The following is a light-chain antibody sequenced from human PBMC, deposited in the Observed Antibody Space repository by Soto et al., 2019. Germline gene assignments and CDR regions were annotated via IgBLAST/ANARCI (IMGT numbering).Light chain of an antibody. V-gene: IGLV2-8*01. CDR3: SSYAGSSNLV. CDR1: SSDVGGYNY. Sequence: QSVLTQPPSASGSPGQSVTISCTGTSSDVGGYNYVSWYQQHPGKAPKLMIYEVTKRPSGVPDRFSGSKSGNTASLTVSGLQAEDEADYYCSSYAGSSNLVXGTGTKVPVL. CDR2: EVT. J-gene: IGLJ1*01.